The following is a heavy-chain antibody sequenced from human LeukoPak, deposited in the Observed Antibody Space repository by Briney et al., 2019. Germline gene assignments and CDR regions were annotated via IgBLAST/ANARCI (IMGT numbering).Heavy chain of an antibody. J-gene: IGHJ4*02. D-gene: IGHD5-18*01. CDR2: INSDGSST. V-gene: IGHV3-74*01. CDR3: AREGMRYSYGD. Sequence: PGGSLRLSCAASGFTFSSYWMHWVRQAPGKGLVWVSRINSDGSSTSYADSVKGRFTISRDSAKNTLYLQMNSLRAEDTAVYYCAREGMRYSYGDWGQGTLVTVSS. CDR1: GFTFSSYW.